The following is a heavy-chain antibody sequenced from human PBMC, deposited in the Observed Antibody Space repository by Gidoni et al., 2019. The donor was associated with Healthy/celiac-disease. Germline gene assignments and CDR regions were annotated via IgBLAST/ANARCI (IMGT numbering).Heavy chain of an antibody. CDR1: GFTFSSDW. CDR3: ASAFGGWGGDY. J-gene: IGHJ4*02. Sequence: EVQLVESGGGLVQPGGSLRLSGAASGFTFSSDWMSWVRQAPGKGLEWVANIKQVGSENYYVDPVKGRFTISRDNAKNSFYLQMNSLRAEDTAVYYCASAFGGWGGDYWGQGTLVTVSS. D-gene: IGHD3-16*01. V-gene: IGHV3-7*02. CDR2: IKQVGSEN.